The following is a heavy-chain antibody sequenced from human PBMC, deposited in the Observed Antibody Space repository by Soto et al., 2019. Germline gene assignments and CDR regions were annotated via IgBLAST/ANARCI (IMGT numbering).Heavy chain of an antibody. J-gene: IGHJ5*02. CDR2: ISGSGANT. V-gene: IGHV3-23*01. CDR3: AKDRGSITYTWFDP. D-gene: IGHD2-2*01. CDR1: GFTFSSYA. Sequence: EVQLLESGGGLVQPGGSLRLSCSASGFTFSSYAMSRVRQTPGKGLEWVSAISGSGANTYYADSVKGRFTISRDNSKNTLYLQMNSLRAEDTAIYFCAKDRGSITYTWFDPWGQGTLVTVSS.